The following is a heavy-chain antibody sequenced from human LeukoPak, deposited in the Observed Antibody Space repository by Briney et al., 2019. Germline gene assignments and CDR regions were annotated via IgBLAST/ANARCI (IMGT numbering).Heavy chain of an antibody. CDR3: VRFTIDGGTNI. V-gene: IGHV3-11*06. J-gene: IGHJ3*02. D-gene: IGHD1-1*01. Sequence: PGGSLTLSCAASGFTFSDYYMSWIRQAPGKGLEWVSYISSSSSYTNYADSVKGRFTISRDNAKNTLYLQMNSLRAEDTAVYYCVRFTIDGGTNIWGQGTMVTVAS. CDR1: GFTFSDYY. CDR2: ISSSSSYT.